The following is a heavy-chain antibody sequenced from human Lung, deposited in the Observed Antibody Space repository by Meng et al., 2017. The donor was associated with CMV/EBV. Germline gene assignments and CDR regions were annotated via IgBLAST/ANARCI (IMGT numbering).Heavy chain of an antibody. CDR3: ARSATVTTLGSRYGMDV. D-gene: IGHD4-11*01. J-gene: IGHJ6*02. Sequence: ESXKISXAASGFTFSSYDMHWVRQATGKGLEWVSAIRTAGDKYYPGSVKGRFTISRENAKNSLYLQMNSLRAGDTAVYYCARSATVTTLGSRYGMDVWGQGAXVTVSS. CDR2: IRTAGDK. V-gene: IGHV3-13*01. CDR1: GFTFSSYD.